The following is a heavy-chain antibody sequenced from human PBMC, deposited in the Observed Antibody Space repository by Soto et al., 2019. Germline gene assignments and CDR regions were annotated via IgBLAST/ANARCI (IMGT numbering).Heavy chain of an antibody. V-gene: IGHV6-1*01. CDR1: GDSVSRNAVG. CDR3: ARDCNRSTGPWYLPPYFES. Sequence: PSRTLSLTCVISGDSVSRNAVGWNWIRQSPSRGLEWLGRTYYVSRWYFDYAVSVKGRITINPDPSKNQFSLQVSSVTPEDTAVYYCARDCNRSTGPWYLPPYFESWGQGTLVTVSS. CDR2: TYYVSRWYF. J-gene: IGHJ4*02. D-gene: IGHD2-15*01.